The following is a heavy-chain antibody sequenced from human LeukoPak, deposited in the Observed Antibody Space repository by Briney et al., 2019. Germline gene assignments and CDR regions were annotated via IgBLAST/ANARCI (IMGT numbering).Heavy chain of an antibody. D-gene: IGHD3-10*01. CDR3: ARTNYYGSGGGDW. Sequence: GGSLRLSCATSGFTFASYAIQWVRQVPGKGLEWVAVISYDGDNKYYADSVKGRFTISRDNSKNTVYLQMDSLRAEDTAVYYCARTNYYGSGGGDWWGQGTLVTVSS. CDR1: GFTFASYA. J-gene: IGHJ4*02. V-gene: IGHV3-30-3*01. CDR2: ISYDGDNK.